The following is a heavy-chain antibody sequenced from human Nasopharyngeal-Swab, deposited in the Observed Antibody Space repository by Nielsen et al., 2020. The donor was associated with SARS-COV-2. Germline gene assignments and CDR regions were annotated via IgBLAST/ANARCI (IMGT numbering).Heavy chain of an antibody. V-gene: IGHV1-2*06. Sequence: ASVKVSCKASGYTFTGYYMHWVRQAPGQGLEWMGRINPNSGGTNYAQKSQGRVTMTRDTSISTAYMELSRLRSDDTAVYYCARANLYSSGWYIPDYWGQGTLVTVSS. CDR2: INPNSGGT. J-gene: IGHJ4*02. CDR1: GYTFTGYY. D-gene: IGHD6-19*01. CDR3: ARANLYSSGWYIPDY.